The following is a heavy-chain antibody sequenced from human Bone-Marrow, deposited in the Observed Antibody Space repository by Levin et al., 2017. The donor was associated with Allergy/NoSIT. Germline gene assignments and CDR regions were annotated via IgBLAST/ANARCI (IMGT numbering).Heavy chain of an antibody. CDR1: GGSIRSGDYY. V-gene: IGHV4-30-4*01. Sequence: SQTLSLPCPVSGGSIRSGDYYWTWVRQPPGKGLEWIGYTYYSRTTYYNPSLTSRATISVDTSENKFFLNLTSVTAADTAVYYCARVEVSYCGGDCFTSWFDPWGQGTLVTVSS. CDR3: ARVEVSYCGGDCFTSWFDP. D-gene: IGHD2-21*02. CDR2: TYYSRTT. J-gene: IGHJ5*02.